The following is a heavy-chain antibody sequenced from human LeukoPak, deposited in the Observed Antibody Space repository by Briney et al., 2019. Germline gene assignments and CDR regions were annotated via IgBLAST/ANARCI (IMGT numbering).Heavy chain of an antibody. Sequence: ASVKVSCKASGYTFISYGISWVRQAPGQGLEWMGWISGYNGNTNYAQKFQGRVTMTTDTSTSTAYMELRSLRSDDTAVYYCARDRRPTYGSGSYYLYYFDYWGQGTLVTVSS. V-gene: IGHV1-18*01. J-gene: IGHJ4*02. CDR1: GYTFISYG. CDR2: ISGYNGNT. CDR3: ARDRRPTYGSGSYYLYYFDY. D-gene: IGHD3-10*01.